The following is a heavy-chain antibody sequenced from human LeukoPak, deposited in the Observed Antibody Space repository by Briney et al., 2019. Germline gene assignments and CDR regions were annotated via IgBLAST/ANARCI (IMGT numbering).Heavy chain of an antibody. CDR3: AREPVRDYFGY. CDR1: GGTFSSYA. J-gene: IGHJ4*02. D-gene: IGHD2-2*01. Sequence: SVKVSCKASGGTFSSYAISWVRQAPGQGLEWMGRIIPILGIANYAQKFQGRVTITADKSTSTAYMELSSLRSEDTAVYYCAREPVRDYFGYWGQGTLVTVSS. CDR2: IIPILGIA. V-gene: IGHV1-69*04.